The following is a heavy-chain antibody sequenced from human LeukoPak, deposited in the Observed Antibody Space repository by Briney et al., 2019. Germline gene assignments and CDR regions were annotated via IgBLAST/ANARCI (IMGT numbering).Heavy chain of an antibody. CDR1: GFTFTDYY. D-gene: IGHD6-19*01. J-gene: IGHJ4*02. CDR2: ISSSGNTI. V-gene: IGHV3-11*04. Sequence: PGGSLRLSCAASGFTFTDYYMSWIRQAPGKGLEWLSYISSSGNTIYYADSVKGRFTISRDNAKNSLYLQMNSLRAEDTAVYYCARPYTSGPIAPFYYWGQGTLVTVSS. CDR3: ARPYTSGPIAPFYY.